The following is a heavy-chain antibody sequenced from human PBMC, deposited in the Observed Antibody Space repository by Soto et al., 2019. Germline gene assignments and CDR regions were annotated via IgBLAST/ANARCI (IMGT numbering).Heavy chain of an antibody. CDR1: GYTFTSYY. J-gene: IGHJ6*02. Sequence: VKVSCTACGYTFTSYYMHSVRQGPGQGLEWMGIINPSGGSTNYAQKFQGRVTMTRDTSTSTVYMELSSLRSEDTAVYYCSRDSELRTTIFGVDPHGMDVWGQGTTVTVSS. V-gene: IGHV1-46*01. D-gene: IGHD3-3*01. CDR3: SRDSELRTTIFGVDPHGMDV. CDR2: INPSGGST.